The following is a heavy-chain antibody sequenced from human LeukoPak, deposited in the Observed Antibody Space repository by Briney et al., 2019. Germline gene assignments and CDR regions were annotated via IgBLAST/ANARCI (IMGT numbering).Heavy chain of an antibody. CDR2: INSDGINT. V-gene: IGHV3-74*01. CDR1: GFTFSNYW. Sequence: GGSLRLSCAASGFTFSNYWMHWVRQAPGKGLVWVSRINSDGINTSYADSVKGRFTISRDNAKNSLYLQMNSLRAEDTAVYYCARRQVTIFGVVRRYYYYYMDVWGKGTTVTVSS. J-gene: IGHJ6*03. D-gene: IGHD3-3*01. CDR3: ARRQVTIFGVVRRYYYYYMDV.